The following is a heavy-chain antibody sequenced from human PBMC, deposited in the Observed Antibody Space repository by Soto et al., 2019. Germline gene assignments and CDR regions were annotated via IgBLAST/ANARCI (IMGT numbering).Heavy chain of an antibody. CDR1: GDSIRSADYY. Sequence: QVQLQESGPGLVKPSQTLSLTCTVSGDSIRSADYYWGWIRQPPGRGLEWIGYIYNDGSTYYNPSLKSRITISADTSKNQFSLRLTSVTAADTAVYYCATLTRGPYAMDVWGQGTTVTVSS. V-gene: IGHV4-30-4*01. D-gene: IGHD1-26*01. CDR2: IYNDGST. CDR3: ATLTRGPYAMDV. J-gene: IGHJ6*02.